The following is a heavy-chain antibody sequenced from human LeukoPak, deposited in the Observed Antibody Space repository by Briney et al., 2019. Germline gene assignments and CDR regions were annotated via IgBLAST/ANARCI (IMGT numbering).Heavy chain of an antibody. Sequence: GGSLRLSCAASGFTFSSYSMNWVRQAPGKGLEWVSSISSSSSYIYYADSVKGRFTISRDNAKNSLYLQMNSLRAEDTAVYYCARDPRQPRVVPGDPWDQGTLVTVSS. CDR1: GFTFSSYS. J-gene: IGHJ5*02. D-gene: IGHD2-2*01. CDR2: ISSSSSYI. V-gene: IGHV3-21*01. CDR3: ARDPRQPRVVPGDP.